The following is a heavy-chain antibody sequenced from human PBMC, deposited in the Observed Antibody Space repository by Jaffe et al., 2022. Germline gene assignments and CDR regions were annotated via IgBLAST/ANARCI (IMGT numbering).Heavy chain of an antibody. J-gene: IGHJ6*03. D-gene: IGHD3-9*01. CDR3: ARDGYDILTGYYSRGDYYYYYMDV. Sequence: QVQLVQSGAEVKKPGASVKVSCKASGYTFTSYYMHWVRQAPGQGLEWMGIINPSGGSTSYAQKFQGRVTMTRDTSTSTVYMELSSLRSEDTAVYYCARDGYDILTGYYSRGDYYYYYMDVWGKGTTVTVSS. V-gene: IGHV1-46*01. CDR1: GYTFTSYY. CDR2: INPSGGST.